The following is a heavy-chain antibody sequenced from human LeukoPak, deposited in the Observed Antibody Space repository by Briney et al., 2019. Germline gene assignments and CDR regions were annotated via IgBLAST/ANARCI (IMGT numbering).Heavy chain of an antibody. CDR3: ARVGPDYYGSGSLDY. CDR1: GYTFTSYY. J-gene: IGHJ4*02. D-gene: IGHD3-10*01. Sequence: RASVKVSCKASGYTFTSYYMHWVRQAPGQGLEWMGRNNPSGGSTSYAQKLQGRVIMTRDRSTSTVYMELSSLRSEDTAVYYCARVGPDYYGSGSLDYWGQGTLVTVSS. CDR2: NNPSGGST. V-gene: IGHV1-46*01.